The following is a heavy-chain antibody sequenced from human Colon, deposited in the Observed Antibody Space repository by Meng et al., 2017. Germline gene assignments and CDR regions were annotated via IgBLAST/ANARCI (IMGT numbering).Heavy chain of an antibody. CDR2: VDYSGST. J-gene: IGHJ4*02. V-gene: IGHV4-61*01. CDR1: GASVSSGNHY. CDR3: AGGPWEFDY. D-gene: IGHD1-26*01. Sequence: QVGLQEAGPGLLRAPQPRALSCTVAGASVSSGNHYWSWIRQPPGRGLEYIAYVDYSGSTHYNPSLKSRVTMSVDTSKKQLSLKLSSVTAADTAVYYCAGGPWEFDYWGQGTLVTVSS.